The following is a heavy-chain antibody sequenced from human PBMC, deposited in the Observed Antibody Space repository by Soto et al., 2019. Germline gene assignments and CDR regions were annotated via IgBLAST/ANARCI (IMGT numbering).Heavy chain of an antibody. CDR2: IYPGDSDT. Sequence: GESLKISCKGSGYTFTTYWIGWVRQMPGKGLEWMGVIYPGDSDTIYSPSFQGQVTPSADKSISTAYLQWRSLQASDTAMYYCVRRPGCSTTTCYRELDYWGQGTLVTVSS. V-gene: IGHV5-51*01. CDR1: GYTFTTYW. J-gene: IGHJ4*02. D-gene: IGHD2-2*01. CDR3: VRRPGCSTTTCYRELDY.